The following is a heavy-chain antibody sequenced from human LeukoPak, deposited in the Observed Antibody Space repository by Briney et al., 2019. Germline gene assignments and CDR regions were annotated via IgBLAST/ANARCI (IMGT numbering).Heavy chain of an antibody. Sequence: SQTLSLTCAISGDSVSRDSIAWNWIRQSPSRGLEWLGRTYYKSAWYNDYAVSVKGRIIINPDTSKNQFSLQLNSVTPEDTAVYYCARHGAIVGAEVVNWFDPWGQGTLVTVSS. D-gene: IGHD1-26*01. J-gene: IGHJ5*02. V-gene: IGHV6-1*01. CDR2: TYYKSAWYN. CDR1: GDSVSRDSIA. CDR3: ARHGAIVGAEVVNWFDP.